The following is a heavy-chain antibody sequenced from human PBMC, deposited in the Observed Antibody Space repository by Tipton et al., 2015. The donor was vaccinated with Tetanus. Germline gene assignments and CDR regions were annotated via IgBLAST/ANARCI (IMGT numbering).Heavy chain of an antibody. D-gene: IGHD4-17*01. J-gene: IGHJ4*02. CDR3: ASFYDYGDYRIDY. CDR2: IYHSGST. CDR1: GGSISSGGYS. V-gene: IGHV4-30-2*01. Sequence: TLSLTCAVSGGSISSGGYSWSWIRQPPGKGLECIGYIYHSGSTYYNPSLKSRVTISVDRSKNQFSLKLSSVTAADTAVYYCASFYDYGDYRIDYWGQGTLVTVSS.